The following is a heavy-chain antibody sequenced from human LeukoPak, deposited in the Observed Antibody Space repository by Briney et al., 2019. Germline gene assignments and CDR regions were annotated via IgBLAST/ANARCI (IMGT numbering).Heavy chain of an antibody. CDR3: ARHNGAAAIVMFDY. CDR2: FYYSGST. Sequence: PSETLSLTCTVSGGSVSSGSYYWSWIRQPPGQGLEWIGSFYYSGSTNYNPSLKSRVTISVDVSKNQFSLKLSSVTAADTAVYYCARHNGAAAIVMFDYWGQGTLVTVSS. V-gene: IGHV4-61*01. D-gene: IGHD6-13*01. CDR1: GGSVSSGSYY. J-gene: IGHJ4*02.